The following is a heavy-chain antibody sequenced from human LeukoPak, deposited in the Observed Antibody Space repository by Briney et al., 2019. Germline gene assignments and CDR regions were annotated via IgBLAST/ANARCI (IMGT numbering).Heavy chain of an antibody. CDR2: ISSSSSYI. CDR3: AREPPRKVGATTDFDY. CDR1: GFTFSSYS. J-gene: IGHJ4*02. V-gene: IGHV3-21*01. Sequence: GGSLRLSCAASGFTFSSYSMNWARQAPGKGLEWVSSISSSSSYIYYADSVKGRFTISRDNAKNSLYLQMNSLRAEDTAVYYCAREPPRKVGATTDFDYWGQGTLVTVSS. D-gene: IGHD1-26*01.